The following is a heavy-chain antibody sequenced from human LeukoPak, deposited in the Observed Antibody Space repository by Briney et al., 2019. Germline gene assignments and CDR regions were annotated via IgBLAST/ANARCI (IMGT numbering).Heavy chain of an antibody. D-gene: IGHD3-10*01. Sequence: RRSLRLSCAASGFTFSSYGMHWVRQAPGKGLEWVAFIRYDGSNKYYADSVKGRFTISRDNSKNTLYLQMNSLRAEDTAVYYCAKIWFGELSHSDYWGQGTLVTVSS. CDR2: IRYDGSNK. CDR1: GFTFSSYG. J-gene: IGHJ4*02. CDR3: AKIWFGELSHSDY. V-gene: IGHV3-30*02.